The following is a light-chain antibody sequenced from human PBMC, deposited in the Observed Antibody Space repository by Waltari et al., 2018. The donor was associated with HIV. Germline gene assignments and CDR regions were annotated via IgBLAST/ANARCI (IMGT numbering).Light chain of an antibody. CDR2: GNS. CDR3: QSYDSSLSALFV. Sequence: QSVLTQPPSVSGAPGQRVTISCTGSSSHIGAGYDVHWYQQLPGTAPKLLIYGNSNRPSGVPDRFSGSKSGTSASLAITGLQAEDEAVYYCQSYDSSLSALFVFGTGTKVTVL. CDR1: SSHIGAGYD. V-gene: IGLV1-40*01. J-gene: IGLJ1*01.